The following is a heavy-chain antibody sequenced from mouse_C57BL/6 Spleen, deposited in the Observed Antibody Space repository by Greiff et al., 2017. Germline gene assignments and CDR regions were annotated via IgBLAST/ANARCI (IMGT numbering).Heavy chain of an antibody. CDR2: IRNKANGYTT. V-gene: IGHV7-3*01. J-gene: IGHJ4*01. Sequence: EVKLMESGGGLVQPGGSLSLSCAASGFTFTDYYMSWVRQPPGKALEWLGFIRNKANGYTTEYSASVKGRFTISRDNSQSILYLQMNALRAEDRATYCCARSGSSYYAMDYWGQGTSVTVSS. CDR3: ARSGSSYYAMDY. CDR1: GFTFTDYY.